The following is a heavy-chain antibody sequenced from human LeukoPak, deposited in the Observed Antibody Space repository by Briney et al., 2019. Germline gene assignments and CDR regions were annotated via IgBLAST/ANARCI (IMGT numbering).Heavy chain of an antibody. J-gene: IGHJ4*02. CDR2: ISMNDTDM. V-gene: IGHV3-11*01. CDR1: GFTFGDFY. Sequence: GGSLRLSCAASGFTFGDFYMTWLRQTPGKGPEWLSYISMNDTDMDYADSVRGRFTISRDNAKDTLYLQMNSLGAEDTAIYHCAKGHTYGMIWGQGTQVTVSS. D-gene: IGHD5-18*01. CDR3: AKGHTYGMI.